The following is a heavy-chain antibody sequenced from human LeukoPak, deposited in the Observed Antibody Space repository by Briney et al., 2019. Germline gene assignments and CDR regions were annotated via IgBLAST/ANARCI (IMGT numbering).Heavy chain of an antibody. V-gene: IGHV3-64*01. J-gene: IGHJ4*02. D-gene: IGHD2-2*01. Sequence: GGSLRLSCAASGFTFSRYAMHWVRQAPGKGLEYVSAISSNGGSTYNANSVKGRFTISRDNSKNTLYLQMGSPRAEDTAVYYCARDHCSSTSCYLSAYYFDYWGQGTLVTVSS. CDR3: ARDHCSSTSCYLSAYYFDY. CDR1: GFTFSRYA. CDR2: ISSNGGST.